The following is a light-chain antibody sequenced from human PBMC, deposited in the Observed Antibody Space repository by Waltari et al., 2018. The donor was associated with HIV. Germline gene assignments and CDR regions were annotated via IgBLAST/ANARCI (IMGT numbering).Light chain of an antibody. CDR1: RSDFGGYAY. J-gene: IGLJ2*01. CDR3: SSFTSDATVL. V-gene: IGLV2-14*03. Sequence: QSDLTHPASVSGSPGQSAYISCTGPRSDFGGYAYVSWYQQNPGNVPKFLIFQINNRASGVSSRFSGSKAGNTATLTISGLQAEDEADYYCSSFTSDATVLFGGGTKLTV. CDR2: QIN.